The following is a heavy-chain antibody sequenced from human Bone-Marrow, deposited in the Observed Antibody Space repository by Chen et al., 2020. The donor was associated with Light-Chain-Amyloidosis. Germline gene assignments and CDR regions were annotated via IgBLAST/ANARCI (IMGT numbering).Heavy chain of an antibody. CDR1: GLVLSRFR. D-gene: IGHD3-16*02. CDR2: IKQNGTER. Sequence: VQLLAAGGGWVQTGSSLTLSCVAFGLVLSRFRMTWVRQRPGKGLEWVANIKQNGTERYYVDSVKGRFTISRDNTKNSVYLQMNTLRAEDTAVYYCAGANYWGSYRYNAQGFDYWGRGTLVTVSS. J-gene: IGHJ4*02. CDR3: AGANYWGSYRYNAQGFDY. V-gene: IGHV3-7*03.